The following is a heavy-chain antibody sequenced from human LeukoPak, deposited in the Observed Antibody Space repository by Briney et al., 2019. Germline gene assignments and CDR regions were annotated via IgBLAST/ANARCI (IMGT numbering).Heavy chain of an antibody. CDR1: GYTFTDYY. J-gene: IGHJ4*02. Sequence: ASVKVSCKASGYTFTDYYMHWVRQAPGQGLEWMGWINPNSGGTNYAQKFQGRVTMTRDTSISTAYMELSRLRSDDTAVYYCASLAAAATARSYWGQGTLVTVYS. V-gene: IGHV1-2*02. CDR2: INPNSGGT. D-gene: IGHD6-13*01. CDR3: ASLAAAATARSY.